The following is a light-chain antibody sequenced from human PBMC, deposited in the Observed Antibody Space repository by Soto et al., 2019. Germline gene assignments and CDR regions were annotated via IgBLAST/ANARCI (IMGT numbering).Light chain of an antibody. CDR1: QDISNS. Sequence: DIQLTQSPSSLSASVGDRATITCQASQDISNSLNWYQKRQGKAPNLLIYDASNLETGVPSRFSGSGSGTHFTITISSLQPEDIATYHCQQYNNLPLTFGGGTKVDIK. CDR3: QQYNNLPLT. CDR2: DAS. J-gene: IGKJ4*01. V-gene: IGKV1-33*01.